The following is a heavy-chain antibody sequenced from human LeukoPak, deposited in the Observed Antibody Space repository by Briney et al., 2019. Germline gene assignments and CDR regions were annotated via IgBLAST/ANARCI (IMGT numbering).Heavy chain of an antibody. CDR1: GFTVSSNY. CDR2: IYSGGST. CDR3: ARDRHYYDSSGYYFFS. Sequence: GGSLRLSCAASGFTVSSNYMSWVRQAPGKGLEWVSVIYSGGSTYYADSVKGRFTISRDNAKNSLYLQMNSLRAEDTAVYYCARDRHYYDSSGYYFFSWGQGTLVTVSS. J-gene: IGHJ5*02. D-gene: IGHD3-22*01. V-gene: IGHV3-66*01.